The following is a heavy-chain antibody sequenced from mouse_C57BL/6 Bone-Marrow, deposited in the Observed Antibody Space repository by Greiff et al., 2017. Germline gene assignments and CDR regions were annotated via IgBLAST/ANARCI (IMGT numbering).Heavy chain of an antibody. J-gene: IGHJ1*03. D-gene: IGHD1-3*01. CDR3: AIVAHWYFDV. Sequence: ESGPGLVKPSQSLSLTCSVTGYSITSGYYWNWIRQFPGNKLEWMGYISYDGSNNYNPSLKNRISITRDTSKNQFFLKLNSVTTEDTATYYCAIVAHWYFDVWGTGTTVTVSS. CDR2: ISYDGSN. V-gene: IGHV3-6*01. CDR1: GYSITSGYY.